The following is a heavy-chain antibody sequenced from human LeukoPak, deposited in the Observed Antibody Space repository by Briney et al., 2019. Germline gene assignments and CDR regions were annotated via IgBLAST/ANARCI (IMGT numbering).Heavy chain of an antibody. J-gene: IGHJ4*02. CDR2: IIPIFGTA. D-gene: IGHD1-1*01. CDR3: ARGPGLERFDY. Sequence: SVKVSREASGGTFSSYAISWVRQAPGQGLEWMGGIIPIFGTANYAQKFHGRVTITTDESTSTAYMELSSLRSEDTAVYYCARGPGLERFDYWGQGTLVTVSS. CDR1: GGTFSSYA. V-gene: IGHV1-69*05.